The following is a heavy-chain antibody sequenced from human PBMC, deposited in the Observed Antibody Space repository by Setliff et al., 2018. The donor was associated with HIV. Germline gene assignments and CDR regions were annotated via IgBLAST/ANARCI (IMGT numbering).Heavy chain of an antibody. D-gene: IGHD6-19*01. CDR1: GYTFSTNA. CDR2: INAGDDNT. Sequence: GASVKVPCKAFGYTFSTNAIHWVRQAPGHRLEWMGYINAGDDNTRYSEKFQGRVTITRDTSANTAYMELSSLRSEDTAVYYCARGSCSGCYLSDYWGLGTLVTVSS. CDR3: ARGSCSGCYLSDY. J-gene: IGHJ4*02. V-gene: IGHV1-3*01.